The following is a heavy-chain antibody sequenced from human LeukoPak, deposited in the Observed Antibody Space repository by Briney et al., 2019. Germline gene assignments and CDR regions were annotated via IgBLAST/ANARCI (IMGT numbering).Heavy chain of an antibody. V-gene: IGHV3-21*01. D-gene: IGHD6-6*01. CDR3: ASGFSSSPYFDY. CDR2: ITGSSSYI. Sequence: TGGSLRLSCAASGFTFSTCYMNWVRQAPGKGLEWVSFITGSSSYIYYTDSVKGRFTISRDNAKNLLFLQMNSLRDEDTAVYYCASGFSSSPYFDYWGQGTLVTVSS. CDR1: GFTFSTCY. J-gene: IGHJ4*02.